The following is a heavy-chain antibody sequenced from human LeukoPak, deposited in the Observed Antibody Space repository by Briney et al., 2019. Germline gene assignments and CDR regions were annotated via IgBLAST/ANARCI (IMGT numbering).Heavy chain of an antibody. CDR3: ARRVVDTAMDNLDY. CDR1: GGSISSSSYY. D-gene: IGHD5-18*01. J-gene: IGHJ4*02. V-gene: IGHV4-39*01. CDR2: IYYSGST. Sequence: PSETLSLTCTVSGGSISSSSYYWGWIRQPPGKGLEWIGTIYYSGSTYHNPSLKSRVTISVDTSKNQFSLKLSSVTAADTAVYYCARRVVDTAMDNLDYWGQGTLVIVSS.